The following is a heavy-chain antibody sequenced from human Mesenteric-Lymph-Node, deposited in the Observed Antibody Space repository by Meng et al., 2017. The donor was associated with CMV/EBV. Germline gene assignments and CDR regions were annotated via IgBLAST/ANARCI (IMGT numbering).Heavy chain of an antibody. V-gene: IGHV3-30-3*01. CDR1: GFTFDDHA. D-gene: IGHD2-2*01. CDR3: AREPRYCSSTSCYGVGFDY. Sequence: GGSLRLSCAASGFTFDDHAIHWVRQAPGKGLEWVAVISYDGSNKYYADSVKGRFTISRDNSKNTLYLQMNSLRAEDTAVYYCAREPRYCSSTSCYGVGFDYWGQGTLVTVSS. J-gene: IGHJ4*02. CDR2: ISYDGSNK.